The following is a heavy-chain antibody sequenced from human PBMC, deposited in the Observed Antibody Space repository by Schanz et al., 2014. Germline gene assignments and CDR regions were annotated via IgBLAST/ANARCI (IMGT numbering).Heavy chain of an antibody. CDR1: GYTFTSYG. CDR3: TRLPRADPNGFDV. Sequence: QVQLVQSGAEVKKPGASVKVSCKASGYTFTSYGISWVRQAPGQGLEWLGRIMPLRGIGNNAWKFQDRLTITADKAMTITYKVLSSLGTEDTTVYYCTRLPRADPNGFDVWGQGTTVTVS. CDR2: IMPLRGIG. D-gene: IGHD6-19*01. J-gene: IGHJ6*02. V-gene: IGHV1-69*04.